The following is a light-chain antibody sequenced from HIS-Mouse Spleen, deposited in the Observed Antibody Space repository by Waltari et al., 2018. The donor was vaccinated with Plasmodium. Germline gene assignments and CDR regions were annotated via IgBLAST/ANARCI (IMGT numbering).Light chain of an antibody. Sequence: QPVLTQPPSSSASPGESARLTCTLPSDINVGSYNIYWYQQKPGSPPRYLLYYYSDSDKVQGFGVPSRFSGSKYASANTGSFLSSGLQSEDGAAYYCTIWPSNASGVFGGGTKLTVL. J-gene: IGLJ3*02. V-gene: IGLV5-37*01. CDR1: SDINVGSYN. CDR2: YYSDSDK. CDR3: TIWPSNASGV.